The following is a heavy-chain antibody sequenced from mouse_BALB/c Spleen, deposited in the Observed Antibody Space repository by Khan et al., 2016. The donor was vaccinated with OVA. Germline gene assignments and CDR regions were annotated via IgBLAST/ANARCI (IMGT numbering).Heavy chain of an antibody. CDR2: IYPGDGST. CDR3: AGGNYYPWFAY. D-gene: IGHD2-1*01. J-gene: IGHJ3*01. Sequence: QVQLQQSGPELVKPGASVKMSCKASGYTFTTYYIHWVKQRPGQGLEWIGWIYPGDGSTKHNEKFKGKTTLTADKSSSTAYMLLSSLTSEDSAIYFCAGGNYYPWFAYWGQGTLVTVSA. V-gene: IGHV1S56*01. CDR1: GYTFTTYY.